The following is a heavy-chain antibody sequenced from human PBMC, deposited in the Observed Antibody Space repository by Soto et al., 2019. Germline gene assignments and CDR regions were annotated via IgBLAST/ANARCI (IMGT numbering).Heavy chain of an antibody. CDR1: GFSVSTSGVG. J-gene: IGHJ6*02. Sequence: QITLKESGPTLVKPTQTLTLTCTFSGFSVSTSGVGVAWIRQPPGKALEWLALIYWGGDERYSPFLQSRVTITKDTSKNQVVLTMTNMDPVDTATYYCAHKGGRGAAMDVWGQGTTVTVSS. CDR2: IYWGGDE. V-gene: IGHV2-5*02. D-gene: IGHD2-15*01. CDR3: AHKGGRGAAMDV.